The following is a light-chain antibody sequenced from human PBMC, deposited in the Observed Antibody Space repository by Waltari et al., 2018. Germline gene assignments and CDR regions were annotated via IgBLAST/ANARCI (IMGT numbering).Light chain of an antibody. V-gene: IGKV3-20*01. CDR2: GAS. J-gene: IGKJ1*01. Sequence: SCRASQSVRRALAWYQQKPGQAPRLLIYGASNRATGIPDRFSGSGSGTDFSLTISSLEPEDFAVYYCQHYLRLPATFGQGTKVEIK. CDR1: QSVRRA. CDR3: QHYLRLPAT.